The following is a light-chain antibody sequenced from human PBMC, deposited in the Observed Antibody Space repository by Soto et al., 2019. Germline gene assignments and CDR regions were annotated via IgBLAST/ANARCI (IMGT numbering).Light chain of an antibody. CDR2: GAS. V-gene: IGKV3-20*01. Sequence: EIVLTQSPGTLSLSPWERATLSCRASQSVSSSYLAWYQQKPGQAPRLLIYGASSRATGIPDRFSGSGSGTDFTLTISRLEPEDFATYYCQQYESLPLTFGQGTRLEIK. CDR3: QQYESLPLT. CDR1: QSVSSSY. J-gene: IGKJ5*01.